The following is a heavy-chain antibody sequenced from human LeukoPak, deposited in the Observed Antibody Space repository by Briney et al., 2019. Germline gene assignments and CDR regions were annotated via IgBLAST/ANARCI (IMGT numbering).Heavy chain of an antibody. D-gene: IGHD3-22*01. CDR2: IYYSGST. J-gene: IGHJ4*02. CDR3: ARVHYYDSSGLDY. V-gene: IGHV4-39*07. Sequence: PSETLSLTCTVSGGSISSSSYYWGWIRQPPGKGLEWIGSIYYSGSTYYNPSLKSRVTISVDTSKNQFSLKLSSVTAADTAVYYCARVHYYDSSGLDYWGQGTLVTVSS. CDR1: GGSISSSSYY.